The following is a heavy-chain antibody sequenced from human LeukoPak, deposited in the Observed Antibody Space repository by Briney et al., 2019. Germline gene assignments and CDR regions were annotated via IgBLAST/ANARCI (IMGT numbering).Heavy chain of an antibody. CDR3: AKEKTTRSALGFDY. D-gene: IGHD4-17*01. Sequence: AGGSLRLSCAASGFTFSSYGMHWVRQAPGKGLEWVAVISYDGSNKYYADSVKGRFTISRDNSKNTLYLQMNSLRVEDTAVYYCAKEKTTRSALGFDYWGQGTLVTVSS. CDR1: GFTFSSYG. CDR2: ISYDGSNK. J-gene: IGHJ4*02. V-gene: IGHV3-30*18.